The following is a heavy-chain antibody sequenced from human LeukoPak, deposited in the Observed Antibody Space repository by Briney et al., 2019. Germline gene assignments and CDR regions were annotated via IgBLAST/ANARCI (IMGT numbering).Heavy chain of an antibody. V-gene: IGHV1-2*02. CDR1: GYTFTGYY. CDR3: ARATYYYDSSGYGD. Sequence: ASVKVSCKASGYTFTGYYMHWVRQAPGQGLEWMGWINPNSGGTNYAQKFQGRVTMTRDTSISTAYMELSRLRSDDTAVYYCARATYYYDSSGYGDSGRGTLVTVSS. D-gene: IGHD3-22*01. J-gene: IGHJ4*02. CDR2: INPNSGGT.